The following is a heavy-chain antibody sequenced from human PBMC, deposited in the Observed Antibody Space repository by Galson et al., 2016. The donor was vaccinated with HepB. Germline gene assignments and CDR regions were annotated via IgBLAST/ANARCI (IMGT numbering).Heavy chain of an antibody. V-gene: IGHV3-30*04. CDR1: GFTFIKYA. Sequence: SLRLSCAASGFTFIKYAMHWVRQAPGKGPEWVAVVSYDGSNKQYADSVKGRFTISRDNSKNTLYLEMNSLRTEDTAVYYCARSDYADPLDIWGQGTMVTVSS. CDR2: VSYDGSNK. D-gene: IGHD4-17*01. J-gene: IGHJ3*02. CDR3: ARSDYADPLDI.